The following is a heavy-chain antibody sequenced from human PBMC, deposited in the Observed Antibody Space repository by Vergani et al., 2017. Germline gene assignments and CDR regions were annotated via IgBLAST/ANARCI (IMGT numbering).Heavy chain of an antibody. CDR3: ARCDTQVPATSRFYYIDV. CDR2: IFYSGTT. V-gene: IGHV4-31*11. D-gene: IGHD6-25*01. J-gene: IGHJ6*03. Sequence: QVQLQESGPGVVKPSQTLSLTCAVSGGSISSGDHCWTWIRQRPGKGLEWIGYIFYSGTTYDNPSLRSRLTISVDTSQNQFSLKLRSVTAAATAVYYCARCDTQVPATSRFYYIDVWGKGTTVVVSS. CDR1: GGSISSGDHC.